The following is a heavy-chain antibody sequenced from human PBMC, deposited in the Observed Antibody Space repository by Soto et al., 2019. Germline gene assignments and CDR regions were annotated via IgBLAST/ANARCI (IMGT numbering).Heavy chain of an antibody. CDR3: ARDNTWFDP. CDR1: VITFRSNR. J-gene: IGHJ5*02. V-gene: IGHV3-74*01. Sequence: VGSLRLYCAASVITFRSNRMHCVRQAPGKGLEWLSHIRPDGSTTRDADSVQGRFINSRDNARSTLYLQLKSLRAEDTAVYLGARDNTWFDPWGRGTRATVS. CDR2: IRPDGSTT.